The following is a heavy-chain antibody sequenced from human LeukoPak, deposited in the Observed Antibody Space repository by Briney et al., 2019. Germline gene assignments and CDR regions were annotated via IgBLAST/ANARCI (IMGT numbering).Heavy chain of an antibody. V-gene: IGHV3-23*01. CDR3: ARRGGSNGWGAFDV. CDR2: IGGSGEST. D-gene: IGHD2-8*01. J-gene: IGHJ3*01. CDR1: GFTFSTHA. Sequence: GGSLRHSCAASGFTFSTHAMNWVRQAPGKGLEWVSNIGGSGESTYYADSVKGQFTISRDNSKNTVFLQMNSLSRDDTAVYYCARRGGSNGWGAFDVWGRGTTITVSS.